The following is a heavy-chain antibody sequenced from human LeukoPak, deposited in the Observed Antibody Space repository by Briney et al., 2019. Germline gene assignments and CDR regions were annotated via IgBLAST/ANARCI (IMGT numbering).Heavy chain of an antibody. D-gene: IGHD6-19*01. J-gene: IGHJ4*02. CDR3: TREGGGAVAAFDY. Sequence: SQTLSLTCVISGDSVSSNSACWNWIRQSPSRGLEWLGRTYYRSKWKNDYAVSVKSRITINPDTSKNQFSLQLNSVTPDDTAVYYCTREGGGAVAAFDYWGQGTLVTVFS. CDR1: GDSVSSNSAC. CDR2: TYYRSKWKN. V-gene: IGHV6-1*01.